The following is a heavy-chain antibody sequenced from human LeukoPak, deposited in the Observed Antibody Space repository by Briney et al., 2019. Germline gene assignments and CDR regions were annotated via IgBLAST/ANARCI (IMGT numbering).Heavy chain of an antibody. Sequence: ASVKVSCKASGYTFTSYGISWVRQAPGQGLEWMGWISAYNGNINYAQKLQGRVTMTTDTSTSTAYMELRSLRSDDTAVYYCARVYCSSTSCYADNDYWGQGTLVTVSS. CDR3: ARVYCSSTSCYADNDY. CDR2: ISAYNGNI. D-gene: IGHD2-2*01. V-gene: IGHV1-18*04. CDR1: GYTFTSYG. J-gene: IGHJ4*02.